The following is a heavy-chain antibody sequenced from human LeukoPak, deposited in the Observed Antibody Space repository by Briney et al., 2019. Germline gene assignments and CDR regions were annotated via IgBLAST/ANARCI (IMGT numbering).Heavy chain of an antibody. Sequence: GASVKVSCKASGYTFTGYYMHWVRQAPGQGLEWMGWINPSGGSTSYAQKFQGRVTMTRDTSTSTVYMELSSLRSEDTAVYYCARDDYYDILTGAPGGYWGQGTLVTVSS. CDR2: INPSGGST. V-gene: IGHV1-46*01. CDR1: GYTFTGYY. J-gene: IGHJ4*02. D-gene: IGHD3-9*01. CDR3: ARDDYYDILTGAPGGY.